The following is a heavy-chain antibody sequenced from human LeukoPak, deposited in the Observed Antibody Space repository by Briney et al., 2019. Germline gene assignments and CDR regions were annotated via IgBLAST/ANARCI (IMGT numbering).Heavy chain of an antibody. J-gene: IGHJ6*02. V-gene: IGHV3-9*01. CDR2: ISWNSATK. CDR1: GFTFDDYA. D-gene: IGHD1-14*01. CDR3: AKGTPISRFSPGDV. Sequence: GRSLRLSCAASGFTFDDYAMHWVRQAPGKGLEWVSHISWNSATKGYADSVKGRFTISRDNAKNSLYLQMNSLRPEDTALYYCAKGTPISRFSPGDVWGQGTTVTVSS.